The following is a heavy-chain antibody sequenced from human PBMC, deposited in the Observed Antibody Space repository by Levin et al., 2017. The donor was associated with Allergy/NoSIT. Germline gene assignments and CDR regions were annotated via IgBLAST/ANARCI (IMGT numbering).Heavy chain of an antibody. Sequence: PGGSLRLSCAAPGFTFSSYTMSWVRQAPGKGLEWVSYISTTSSSIYYADSVKGRFTISRDNAKNSLYLQMNSLRAEDTAVYYCARERVGVAGDDGFDIWGQGTMVTVS. J-gene: IGHJ3*02. CDR3: ARERVGVAGDDGFDI. D-gene: IGHD6-19*01. CDR1: GFTFSSYT. CDR2: ISTTSSSI. V-gene: IGHV3-48*01.